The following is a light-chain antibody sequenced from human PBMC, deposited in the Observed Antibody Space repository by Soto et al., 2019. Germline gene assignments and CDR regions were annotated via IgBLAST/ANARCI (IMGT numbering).Light chain of an antibody. CDR1: QGISNY. J-gene: IGKJ1*01. CDR3: QKYNSAPRT. CDR2: AAS. V-gene: IGKV1-27*01. Sequence: DIPMTQSPSSLSASVGDRVTITCRASQGISNYLAWYQQKPGKVPKLLIYAASTLQSGVPSRFSGSGSGTDFNLTISSLQPEDVATYYCQKYNSAPRTFGQGNKVEIK.